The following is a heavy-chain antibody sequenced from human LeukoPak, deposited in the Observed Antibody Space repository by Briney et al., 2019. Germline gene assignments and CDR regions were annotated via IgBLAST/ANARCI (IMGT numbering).Heavy chain of an antibody. V-gene: IGHV4-4*07. Sequence: PSETLSLTCSVSAGFTTYDYWNWIRQPAGKAPEWIGRIHTTGSTNYNPSLKSRLTMTLDKSKKQFSLKVTSMTAADTALYYCARGGGNRHFDSWGQGILVTVSS. CDR1: AGFTTYDY. D-gene: IGHD2-15*01. J-gene: IGHJ4*02. CDR3: ARGGGNRHFDS. CDR2: IHTTGST.